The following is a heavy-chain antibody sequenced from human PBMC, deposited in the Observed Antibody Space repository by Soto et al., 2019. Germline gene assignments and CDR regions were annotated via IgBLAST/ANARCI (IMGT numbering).Heavy chain of an antibody. J-gene: IGHJ4*02. CDR2: ISAHNGNT. CDR1: GYAFTTYG. V-gene: IGHV1-18*01. D-gene: IGHD1-1*01. CDR3: ARGRYGDY. Sequence: QVHLVQSGAEVKKPGASVKVSCKGSGYAFTTYGITWVRQAPGQGLEWMGWISAHNGNTHYAQKLQGRVTVTRDTSTSTAYRELRSLRSADTAVYYCARGRYGDYWGQGALVTVSS.